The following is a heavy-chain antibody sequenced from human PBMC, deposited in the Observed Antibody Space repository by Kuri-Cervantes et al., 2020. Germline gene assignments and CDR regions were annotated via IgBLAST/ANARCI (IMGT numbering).Heavy chain of an antibody. J-gene: IGHJ5*02. Sequence: GGSLRLSCAASGFTFSNSDMNWVRQAPGKGLEWVSGVSWNGSRTHYADSVKGRFTISRDNAKNSLYLQMNSLRAEDTAVYYCARDQDYYGSGGWFDPWGQGTLVTVSS. CDR1: GFTFSNSD. D-gene: IGHD3-10*01. V-gene: IGHV3-19*01. CDR3: ARDQDYYGSGGWFDP. CDR2: VSWNGSRT.